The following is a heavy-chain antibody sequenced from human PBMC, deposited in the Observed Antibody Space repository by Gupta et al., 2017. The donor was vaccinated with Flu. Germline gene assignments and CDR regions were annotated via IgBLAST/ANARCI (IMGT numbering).Heavy chain of an antibody. Sequence: EVQLLESGGGLVQPGGSLRLSCAASGFTFSSYAMSWVRQAPGKGLEWVSAISGSGDTTYYADSVKGRFTISRDNSKNTLYLQMNSLRAEDTAVYYCAKGQLIAYSFYSLDYWGQGTLVPVSS. CDR1: GFTFSSYA. V-gene: IGHV3-23*01. CDR2: ISGSGDTT. CDR3: AKGQLIAYSFYSLDY. D-gene: IGHD2-21*01. J-gene: IGHJ4*02.